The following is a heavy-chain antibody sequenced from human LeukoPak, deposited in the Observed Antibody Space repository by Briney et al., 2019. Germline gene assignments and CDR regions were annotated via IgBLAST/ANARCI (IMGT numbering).Heavy chain of an antibody. Sequence: ASVEVSCKASGGTFSSYAISWVRQAPGQGLEWMGGIIPIFGTANYAQKFQGRVTITADEFTSTAYMELSSLRSEDTAVYYCASGPEVDTAMVTYWGQGTLVTVSS. J-gene: IGHJ4*02. D-gene: IGHD5-18*01. CDR3: ASGPEVDTAMVTY. V-gene: IGHV1-69*01. CDR2: IIPIFGTA. CDR1: GGTFSSYA.